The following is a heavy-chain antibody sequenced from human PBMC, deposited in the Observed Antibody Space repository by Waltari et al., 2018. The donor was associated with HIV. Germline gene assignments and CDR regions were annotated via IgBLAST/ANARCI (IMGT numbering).Heavy chain of an antibody. CDR3: AKRQQLVRTGWFDP. CDR1: GFTFYNYA. V-gene: IGHV3-23*01. Sequence: ASGFTFYNYAMSWVRQAPGKGLEWVSAISGSGGSTYYADSVKGRFTISRDNSKNTLYLQMNSLRAEDTAVYYCAKRQQLVRTGWFDPWGQGTLVTVSS. CDR2: ISGSGGST. J-gene: IGHJ5*02. D-gene: IGHD6-6*01.